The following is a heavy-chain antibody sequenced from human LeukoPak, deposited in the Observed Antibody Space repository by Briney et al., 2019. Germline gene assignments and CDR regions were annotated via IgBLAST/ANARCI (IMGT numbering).Heavy chain of an antibody. V-gene: IGHV4-59*01. CDR3: ARRMAYYYGSEAFDI. D-gene: IGHD3-10*01. J-gene: IGHJ3*02. CDR1: GGSISSYY. Sequence: SETLSLTCTVSGGSISSYYWSRIRQPPGKGLEWIGNIHYSGSTNYNPSLKSRVTISVDRSKNQFSLKLNSVTAADTAVYYCARRMAYYYGSEAFDIWGQGTMVTVSS. CDR2: IHYSGST.